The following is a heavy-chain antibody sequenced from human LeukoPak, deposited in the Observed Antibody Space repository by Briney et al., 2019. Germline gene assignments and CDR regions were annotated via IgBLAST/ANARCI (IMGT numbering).Heavy chain of an antibody. V-gene: IGHV4-39*07. D-gene: IGHD3-10*01. CDR2: IYYSGST. CDR1: GGSISSSSYY. Sequence: SETLSLTCTVSGGSISSSSYYWGWIRQPPGKGLEWIGSIYYSGSTYYNPSLKSRVTISVDTSKNQFSLKLSSVTAADTAVYYCASNLYYGNWFDPWGQGTLVTVSS. CDR3: ASNLYYGNWFDP. J-gene: IGHJ5*02.